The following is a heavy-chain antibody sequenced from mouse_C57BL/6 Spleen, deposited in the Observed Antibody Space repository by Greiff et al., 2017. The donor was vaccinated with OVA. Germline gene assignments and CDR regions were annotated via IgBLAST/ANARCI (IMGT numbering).Heavy chain of an antibody. V-gene: IGHV1-26*01. CDR3: ARGPHGYYGSSYGY. CDR1: GYTFTDYY. J-gene: IGHJ2*01. CDR2: INPNNGGT. D-gene: IGHD1-1*01. Sequence: VQLQQSGPELVKPGASVKISCKASGYTFTDYYMNWVKQSHGKSLEWIGDINPNNGGTSYNQKFKGKATLTVDKSSSTAYMELRSLTSEDSAVYYCARGPHGYYGSSYGYWGQGTTLTVSS.